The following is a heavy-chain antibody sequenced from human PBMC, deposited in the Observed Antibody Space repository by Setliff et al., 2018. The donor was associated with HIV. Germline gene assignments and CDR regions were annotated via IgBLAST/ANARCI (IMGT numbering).Heavy chain of an antibody. CDR1: GVTLDTSD. D-gene: IGHD3-16*01. J-gene: IGHJ4*02. CDR3: AKDLGLREGSSPFDN. V-gene: IGHV3-23*01. CDR2: FTGGYA. Sequence: GSLRLSCEVSGVTLDTSDIHWVRQAPGMGFEWVSSFTGGYAYYADSVKGRFSISRDNSKNTLYLQMNSLRVEDAAVYYCAKDLGLREGSSPFDNWGQGTLVTVS.